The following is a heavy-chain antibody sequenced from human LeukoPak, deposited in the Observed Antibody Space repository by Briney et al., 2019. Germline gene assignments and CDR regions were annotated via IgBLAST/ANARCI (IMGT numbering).Heavy chain of an antibody. J-gene: IGHJ4*02. V-gene: IGHV3-66*01. CDR1: GFTISNNY. Sequence: GGSLRLSCAASGFTISNNYMTWVRQATGKGLEWVSVIYSGGNTYYADSVKGRFTISRDNSKNTLYLQMNSLRAEDTAVYYCARDLACDYWGQGTLVTVSS. CDR2: IYSGGNT. CDR3: ARDLACDY.